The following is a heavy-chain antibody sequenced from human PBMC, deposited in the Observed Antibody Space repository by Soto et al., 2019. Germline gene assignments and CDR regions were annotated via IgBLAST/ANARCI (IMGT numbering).Heavy chain of an antibody. CDR1: GFSFSSYG. D-gene: IGHD6-13*01. J-gene: IGHJ4*02. CDR2: ISYDGTKK. Sequence: QVQLVESGGGVVQPGRSLRLSCAASGFSFSSYGMHWVRQAPGKGLEWVAVISYDGTKKYYADSVKGRFTISRDDSKYRLYLQMNSLRAEDTAVYYCAKDLYSSRWYPPHPDYWGKGTLVTVSS. CDR3: AKDLYSSRWYPPHPDY. V-gene: IGHV3-30*18.